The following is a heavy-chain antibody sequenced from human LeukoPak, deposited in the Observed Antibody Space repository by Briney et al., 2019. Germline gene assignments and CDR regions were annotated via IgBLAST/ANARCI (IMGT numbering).Heavy chain of an antibody. Sequence: GASVKVSCEASGYTFTNYGFGWVRQAPGQGLEWMGWISAYNGNTYYAQKLQGRVTMTTDTSTSTAYMELRSLRSDDTAVYYCARAVTCSGGNCYSYWFDPWGQGTLVTVSS. V-gene: IGHV1-18*01. D-gene: IGHD2-15*01. J-gene: IGHJ5*02. CDR2: ISAYNGNT. CDR1: GYTFTNYG. CDR3: ARAVTCSGGNCYSYWFDP.